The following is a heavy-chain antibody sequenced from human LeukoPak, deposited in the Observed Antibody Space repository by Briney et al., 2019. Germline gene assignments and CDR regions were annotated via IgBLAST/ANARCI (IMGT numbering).Heavy chain of an antibody. CDR3: ARAAAGSSKYDY. J-gene: IGHJ4*02. V-gene: IGHV4-4*07. D-gene: IGHD6-13*01. CDR1: GGSISSYY. CDR2: IYTSGST. Sequence: SETLSLTCTFSGGSISSYYWSWIRQPAGKGLEWIGRIYTSGSTNYNPSLKSRVTMSVDTSKSQFSLNLSSVTAADTAVYYCARAAAGSSKYDYWGQGILVTVSS.